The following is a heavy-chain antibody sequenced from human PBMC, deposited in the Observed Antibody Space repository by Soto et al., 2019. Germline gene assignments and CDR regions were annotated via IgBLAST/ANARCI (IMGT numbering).Heavy chain of an antibody. CDR3: ANRRYYYDSSGYYDAFDI. CDR2: IYWNDDK. D-gene: IGHD3-22*01. Sequence: SGPTLVNPTQTLTLTCTFSGFSLSTSGVGVGWIRQPPGKALAWLALIYWNDDKRYSPSLKSRLTITKDTSKNQVVLTMTNMDPVDTATYYCANRRYYYDSSGYYDAFDIWGQGTMVTVSS. CDR1: GFSLSTSGVG. J-gene: IGHJ3*02. V-gene: IGHV2-5*01.